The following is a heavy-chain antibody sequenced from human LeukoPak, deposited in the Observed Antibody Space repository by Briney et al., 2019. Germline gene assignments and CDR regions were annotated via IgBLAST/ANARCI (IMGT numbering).Heavy chain of an antibody. D-gene: IGHD2-8*01. V-gene: IGHV3-73*01. CDR1: GFTFSGSA. CDR2: IRSKANSYAT. Sequence: PGGSLRLSCAASGFTFSGSAMHWVRQASGKGLEWVGRIRSKANSYATAYAASVKGRFTISRDDSKNTAYLQMNSLKTEDTAVYYCTRDIVLMVYAVWGQGTPVTVSS. J-gene: IGHJ4*02. CDR3: TRDIVLMVYAV.